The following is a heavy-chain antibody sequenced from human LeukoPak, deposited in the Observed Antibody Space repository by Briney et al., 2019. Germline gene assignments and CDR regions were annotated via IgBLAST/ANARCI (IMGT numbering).Heavy chain of an antibody. CDR3: AREERYYYDSSGYYYDY. Sequence: GGSLRLSCAASGFTFSSYAMSWVRQAPGKGLEWVSAISGSGGSTYYADSVKGRFTISRDNSKNTLYLQMNSLRAEDTAVYYCAREERYYYDSSGYYYDYWGQGTLVTVSS. D-gene: IGHD3-22*01. J-gene: IGHJ4*02. CDR1: GFTFSSYA. V-gene: IGHV3-23*01. CDR2: ISGSGGST.